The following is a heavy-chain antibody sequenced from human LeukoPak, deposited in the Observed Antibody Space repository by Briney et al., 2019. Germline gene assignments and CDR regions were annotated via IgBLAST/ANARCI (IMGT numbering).Heavy chain of an antibody. D-gene: IGHD3-16*01. J-gene: IGHJ4*02. V-gene: IGHV1-24*01. Sequence: GASVKVSCKASGYTFTSYDINWVRQAAGKGLEWMGGFETEDGERVYAHTFQGRVAMTEDTSTDTAYMELSSLTSEDTDVYYCVTLGGGVPIAIVDYWGQGTLVTVSS. CDR1: GYTFTSYD. CDR3: VTLGGGVPIAIVDY. CDR2: FETEDGER.